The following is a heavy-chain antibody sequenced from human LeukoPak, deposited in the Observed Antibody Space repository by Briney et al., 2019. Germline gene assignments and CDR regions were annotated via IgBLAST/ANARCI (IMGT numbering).Heavy chain of an antibody. Sequence: SETLSLTCAVSGGSISSNSYYWGWIRQPPGKGLEWIGCIYYSGSTYYNPSLKSRVTISADTSKNQFSLKLRSVTAADTAVYYCARGLREFGYYYYYMDVWGKGTTVTVSS. CDR3: ARGLREFGYYYYYMDV. D-gene: IGHD3-10*01. V-gene: IGHV4-39*07. CDR2: IYYSGST. J-gene: IGHJ6*03. CDR1: GGSISSNSYY.